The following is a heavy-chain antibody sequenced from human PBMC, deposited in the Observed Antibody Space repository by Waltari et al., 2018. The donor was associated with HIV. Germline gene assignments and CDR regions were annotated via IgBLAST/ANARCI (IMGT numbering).Heavy chain of an antibody. CDR2: ISGSGGST. CDR1: GFTFSSYA. V-gene: IGHV3-23*01. CDR3: AKVAITMIVVVPYYFDY. J-gene: IGHJ4*02. Sequence: EVQLLESGGGLVQPGGSLRLSCEASGFTFSSYALSRVRQAPGKGMEWVSAISGSGGSTYYADSVKGRFTISRDNSKNTLYLQMNSLRAEDTAVYYCAKVAITMIVVVPYYFDYWGQGTLVTVSS. D-gene: IGHD3-22*01.